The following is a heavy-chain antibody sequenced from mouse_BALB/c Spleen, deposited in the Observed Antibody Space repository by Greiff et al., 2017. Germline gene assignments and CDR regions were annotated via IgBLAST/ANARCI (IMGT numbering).Heavy chain of an antibody. Sequence: VQLKESGPGLVKPSQSLSLTCSVTGYSITSGYYWNWIRQFPGNKLEWMGYISYDGSNNNKPSLKNRISITRDTSKNQFFLKLNSVTTEDTATYYCARDGPDGDYAMDYWGQGTSVTVSS. CDR1: GYSITSGYY. CDR3: ARDGPDGDYAMDY. V-gene: IGHV3-6*02. J-gene: IGHJ4*01. CDR2: ISYDGSN.